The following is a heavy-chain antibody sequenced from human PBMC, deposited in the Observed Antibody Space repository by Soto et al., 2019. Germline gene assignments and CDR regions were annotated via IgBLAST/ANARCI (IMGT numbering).Heavy chain of an antibody. V-gene: IGHV3-66*01. D-gene: IGHD5-12*01. CDR3: ARDPGYTSYNY. CDR1: GFTVSSNY. CDR2: IYSGGST. J-gene: IGHJ4*02. Sequence: GGSLRLSCAASGFTVSSNYMSWVRQAPGKGLEWVSVIYSGGSTYYADSVKGRFTIFRDNSKHTLYLQMNSLRAEDTAVYYCARDPGYTSYNYWGQGTLVTVSS.